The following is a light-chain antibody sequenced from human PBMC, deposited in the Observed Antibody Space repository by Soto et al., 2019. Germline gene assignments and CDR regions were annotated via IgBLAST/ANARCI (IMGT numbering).Light chain of an antibody. V-gene: IGKV4-1*01. CDR2: WAS. CDR3: QQYYSAPHT. J-gene: IGKJ2*01. Sequence: DIVMTQSPDSLAVSLGERATINCKSSQNILHSSNNKNYLAWYQQKPGQPPKLLLYWASTRESGVPDRCSGSGSGTDFTLTINSLRAEDVAVYYCQQYYSAPHTFGQGTKLEIK. CDR1: QNILHSSNNKNY.